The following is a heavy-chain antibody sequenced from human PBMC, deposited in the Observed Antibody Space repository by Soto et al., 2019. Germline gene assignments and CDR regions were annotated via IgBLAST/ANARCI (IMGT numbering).Heavy chain of an antibody. J-gene: IGHJ3*02. Sequence: PGGSLILSCAASRFTFSSYAMSSVRRAPGKGLEWVSAISGSGGSTYYADSVKGRFTISRDNSKNTLYLQMNSLRAEDTAVYYCANQPTVYGDYPDAFDIWGQGTMVTVSS. CDR3: ANQPTVYGDYPDAFDI. D-gene: IGHD4-17*01. CDR2: ISGSGGST. V-gene: IGHV3-23*01. CDR1: RFTFSSYA.